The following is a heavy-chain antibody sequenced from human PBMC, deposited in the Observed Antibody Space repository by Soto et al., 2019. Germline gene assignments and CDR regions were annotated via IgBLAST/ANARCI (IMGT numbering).Heavy chain of an antibody. CDR1: TDSNNFSNSY. Sequence: PSETLSLTCTVFTDSNNFSNSYWGWIRQPPGEGLQWIGSSSYNGGTFFNPSLKGRVDISIDASKRQSSLQVTSVTAADSAVYYCARHRIEVVWRGFDYWGQGTLVTVSS. D-gene: IGHD1-1*01. CDR2: SSYNGGT. CDR3: ARHRIEVVWRGFDY. V-gene: IGHV4-39*01. J-gene: IGHJ4*02.